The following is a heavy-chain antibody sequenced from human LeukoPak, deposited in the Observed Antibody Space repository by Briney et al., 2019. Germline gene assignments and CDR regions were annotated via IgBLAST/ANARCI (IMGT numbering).Heavy chain of an antibody. CDR3: ARVVDYGDYYFDY. D-gene: IGHD4-17*01. CDR2: IYYSGST. Sequence: SETLSLTCTVSGGSISSYYRSWIRQPPGKGLEWIGYIYYSGSTNYNPSLKSRVTISVDTSKNQFSLKLSSVTAADTAVYYCARVVDYGDYYFDYWGQGTLVTVSS. J-gene: IGHJ4*02. CDR1: GGSISSYY. V-gene: IGHV4-59*01.